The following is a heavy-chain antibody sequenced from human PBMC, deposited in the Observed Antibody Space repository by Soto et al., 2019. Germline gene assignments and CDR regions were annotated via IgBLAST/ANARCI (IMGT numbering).Heavy chain of an antibody. J-gene: IGHJ4*02. D-gene: IGHD2-2*01. CDR3: ARHFSCSSTSCYESRPHF. V-gene: IGHV4-39*01. CDR2: IYYSGRT. Sequence: SETLSLTCTVSGGSISSGGYYWGWIRQHPGKGLEWIGSIYYSGRTYYNPSLKSRVTISVDTSKNQFSLKLSSVTAADTAVYYCARHFSCSSTSCYESRPHFWGQGTLVTVSS. CDR1: GGSISSGGYY.